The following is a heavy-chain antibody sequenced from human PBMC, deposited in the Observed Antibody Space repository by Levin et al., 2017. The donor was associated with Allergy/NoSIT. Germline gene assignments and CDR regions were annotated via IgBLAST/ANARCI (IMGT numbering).Heavy chain of an antibody. CDR3: ARGGYSYGLLGENWFDP. V-gene: IGHV4-59*01. D-gene: IGHD5-18*01. Sequence: SSETLSLTCTVSGGSISSYYWSWIRQPPGKGLEWIGYIYYSGSTNYNPSLKSRVTISVDTSKNQFSLKLSSVTAADTAVYYCARGGYSYGLLGENWFDPWGQGTLVTVSS. CDR2: IYYSGST. J-gene: IGHJ5*02. CDR1: GGSISSYY.